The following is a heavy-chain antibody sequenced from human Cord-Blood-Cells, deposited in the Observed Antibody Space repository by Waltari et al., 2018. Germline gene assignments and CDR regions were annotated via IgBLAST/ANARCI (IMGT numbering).Heavy chain of an antibody. CDR1: GGSISSSSYY. Sequence: QLQLQESGPGLVKPSETLSLTCTVSGGSISSSSYYWGWIRQHPGKGLEWIGSIYYSGSTYYNPSLKSRVTISVDTSKNQFSLKLSSVTAADTAVYYCARQYSSGWYFDYWGQGTLVTVSS. J-gene: IGHJ4*02. V-gene: IGHV4-39*01. CDR3: ARQYSSGWYFDY. D-gene: IGHD6-19*01. CDR2: IYYSGST.